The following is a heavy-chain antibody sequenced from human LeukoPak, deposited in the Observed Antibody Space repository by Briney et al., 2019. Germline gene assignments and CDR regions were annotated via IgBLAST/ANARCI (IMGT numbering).Heavy chain of an antibody. CDR3: ARGRDILTGYYVARKYYFDY. D-gene: IGHD3-9*01. J-gene: IGHJ4*02. Sequence: SETLSLTCAVYGGSFSGYYWSWIRQPPGKGLEWIGEINHSGNTNYNPSLKSRVTISVDTSKNQFSLKLSSVTAADTAVYYCARGRDILTGYYVARKYYFDYWGQGTLVTVSS. V-gene: IGHV4-34*01. CDR1: GGSFSGYY. CDR2: INHSGNT.